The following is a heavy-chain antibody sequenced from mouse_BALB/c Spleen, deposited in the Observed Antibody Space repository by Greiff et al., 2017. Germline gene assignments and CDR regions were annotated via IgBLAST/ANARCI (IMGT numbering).Heavy chain of an antibody. CDR2: ISSGSSTI. D-gene: IGHD2-1*01. V-gene: IGHV5-17*02. CDR1: GFTFSSFG. J-gene: IGHJ2*01. Sequence: VQLKQSGAGLVQPGGSRKLSCAASGFTFSSFGMHWVRQAPGKGLEWVAYISSGSSTIYYADTVKGRFTISRDNPSNTLFLQMTSLTSEDTAMYSCARAAVYLLWSSFDYWGQGTTLTVAA. CDR3: ARAAVYLLWSSFDY.